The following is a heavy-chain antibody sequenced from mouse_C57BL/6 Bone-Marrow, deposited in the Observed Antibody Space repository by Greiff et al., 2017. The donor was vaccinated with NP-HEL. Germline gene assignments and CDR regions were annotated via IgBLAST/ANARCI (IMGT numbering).Heavy chain of an antibody. J-gene: IGHJ2*01. Sequence: VQLQQSGAELVKPGASVKLSCTASGFNIKDYYMHWVKQRTEQGLEWIGRIDPEDGETKYAQKFQGKATITADTSSNTAYLQLSSLTSEDTAFYYCARSDGSYYWGQGTTLTVSS. D-gene: IGHD1-1*01. CDR3: ARSDGSYY. CDR2: IDPEDGET. CDR1: GFNIKDYY. V-gene: IGHV14-2*01.